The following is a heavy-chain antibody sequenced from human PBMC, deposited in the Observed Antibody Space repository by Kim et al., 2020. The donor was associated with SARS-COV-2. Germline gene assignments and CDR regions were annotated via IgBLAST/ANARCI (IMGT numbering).Heavy chain of an antibody. CDR2: IYYSGST. CDR1: GGSISSGGYY. Sequence: SETLSLTCTVSGGSISSGGYYWSWIRQHPGKGLEWIGYIYYSGSTYYNPSLKSRVTISVDTSKNQFSLKLSSVTAADTAVYYCARDYVSNYEAYYYYYGMDVWGQGTTVTVSS. D-gene: IGHD4-4*01. V-gene: IGHV4-31*03. J-gene: IGHJ6*02. CDR3: ARDYVSNYEAYYYYYGMDV.